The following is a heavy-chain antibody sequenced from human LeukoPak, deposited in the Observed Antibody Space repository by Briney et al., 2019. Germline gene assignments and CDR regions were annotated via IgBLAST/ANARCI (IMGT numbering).Heavy chain of an antibody. D-gene: IGHD3-10*01. CDR1: GFTFRTYR. Sequence: GGSLRLSCAASGFTFRTYRMSWVRQPPGKGLERVANIKQDGSEKYYVDSVKGRFTISRDNAKNSLYLQMNSLRAEDTAVYYCARDRAVYGAGSFYKDYWGQGILVTVSS. CDR3: ARDRAVYGAGSFYKDY. V-gene: IGHV3-7*01. CDR2: IKQDGSEK. J-gene: IGHJ4*02.